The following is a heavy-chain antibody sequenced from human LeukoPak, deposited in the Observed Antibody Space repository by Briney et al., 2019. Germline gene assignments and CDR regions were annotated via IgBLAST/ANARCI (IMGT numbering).Heavy chain of an antibody. V-gene: IGHV3-21*01. Sequence: GGSLRLSCAASGFTFSSYSTNWVRQAPGKGLEWVSSISSSSSYIYYADSVKGRFTISRDNAKNSLYLQMNSLRAEDTAVYYCARAFSGYCSGGSCCDGYYFDYWGQGTLVTVSS. J-gene: IGHJ4*02. D-gene: IGHD2-15*01. CDR1: GFTFSSYS. CDR3: ARAFSGYCSGGSCCDGYYFDY. CDR2: ISSSSSYI.